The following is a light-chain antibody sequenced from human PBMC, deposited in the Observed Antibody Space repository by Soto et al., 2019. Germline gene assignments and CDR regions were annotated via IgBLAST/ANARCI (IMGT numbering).Light chain of an antibody. CDR2: EVT. CDR1: SSDVGGYNY. Sequence: QSVLTQPPSASGSPGQSVTISCTGTSSDVGGYNYVSWYQQHPGKAPRLLIHEVTKRPSGVPDRFSGSKSGNTASLTVSGLQAEDEAYYYCTSYAASNKGVFGGGTKLTVL. J-gene: IGLJ2*01. CDR3: TSYAASNKGV. V-gene: IGLV2-8*01.